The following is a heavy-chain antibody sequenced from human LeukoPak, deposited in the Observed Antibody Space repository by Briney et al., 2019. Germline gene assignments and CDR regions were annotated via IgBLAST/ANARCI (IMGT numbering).Heavy chain of an antibody. D-gene: IGHD4-17*01. Sequence: ASVKVSCKASGYTFTGYYMHWVRQAPGQGLEWMGWINPNSGGTNYAQKFQGRVTMTRDTSISTAYMELGRLRSDDTAVYYCARAYGLEYYFDYWGQGTLVTVSS. CDR3: ARAYGLEYYFDY. CDR2: INPNSGGT. CDR1: GYTFTGYY. V-gene: IGHV1-2*02. J-gene: IGHJ4*02.